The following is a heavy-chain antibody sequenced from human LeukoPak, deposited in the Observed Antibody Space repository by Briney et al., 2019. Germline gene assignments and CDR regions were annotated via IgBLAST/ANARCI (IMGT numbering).Heavy chain of an antibody. CDR2: IGGGGDT. CDR1: GFTFNNYD. V-gene: IGHV3-13*01. CDR3: ARDNYDSSGYYFD. D-gene: IGHD3-22*01. J-gene: IGHJ4*02. Sequence: GGSLRLSCAASGFTFNNYDFHWVRQAAGKGLEWVSAIGGGGDTYYAGSVKGRFTISRESAKNSLYLQMNSLRLGDTAMYYCARDNYDSSGYYFDWGQGTLVTVSS.